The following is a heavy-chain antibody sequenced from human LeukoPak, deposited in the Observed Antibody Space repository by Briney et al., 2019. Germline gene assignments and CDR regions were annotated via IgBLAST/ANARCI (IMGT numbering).Heavy chain of an antibody. V-gene: IGHV4-34*01. CDR1: GGSMSSYY. CDR3: ASLYSSGWQYYYYYMDV. D-gene: IGHD6-19*01. J-gene: IGHJ6*03. Sequence: SETLSLTCSVSGGSMSSYYWSWIRQPPGKGLEWIGEINHSGSTNYNPSLKSRVTISVDTSKNQFSLKLSSVTAADTAVYYCASLYSSGWQYYYYYMDVWGKGTTVTISS. CDR2: INHSGST.